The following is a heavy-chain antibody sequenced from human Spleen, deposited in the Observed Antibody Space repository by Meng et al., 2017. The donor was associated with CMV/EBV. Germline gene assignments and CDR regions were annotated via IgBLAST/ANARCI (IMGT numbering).Heavy chain of an antibody. V-gene: IGHV1-46*01. CDR1: YTFTSYD. Sequence: YTFTSYDMHWVRQAPGQGLEWMGMINPSGGITNYAQKFQGRVTMTRDTSTRTVYMELSRLRSEDTAVHYCARGIAARLNYYYYGMDVWGPGTTVTVSS. CDR3: ARGIAARLNYYYYGMDV. CDR2: INPSGGIT. J-gene: IGHJ6*02. D-gene: IGHD6-6*01.